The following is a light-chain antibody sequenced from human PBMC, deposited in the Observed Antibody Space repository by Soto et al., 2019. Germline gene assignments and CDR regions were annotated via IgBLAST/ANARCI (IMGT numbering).Light chain of an antibody. CDR1: QSVSSSY. V-gene: IGKV3-20*01. CDR2: GAS. CDR3: QQYGSSPYT. Sequence: EIVLTQSPGTLSLSPGERATLSCRASQSVSSSYLAWYQQKPGQAPRLLISGASTRATGIPDRFSGSGSGTDFTLTISRLEPEDFAVYYCQQYGSSPYTFGQGTKLEIK. J-gene: IGKJ2*01.